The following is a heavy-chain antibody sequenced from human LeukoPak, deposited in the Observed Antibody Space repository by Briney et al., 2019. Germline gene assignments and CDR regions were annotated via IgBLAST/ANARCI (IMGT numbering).Heavy chain of an antibody. D-gene: IGHD6-13*01. CDR1: GFTFSSYA. Sequence: GGSLRLSCAASGFTFSSYAMSWVRQAPGKGLEWVSAISGSGGSTYYADSVKGRFTISRDNAKNSLYLQMNSLRAEDTAVYYCARVSSSSPDYWGQGTLVTVSS. CDR3: ARVSSSSPDY. CDR2: ISGSGGST. V-gene: IGHV3-23*01. J-gene: IGHJ4*02.